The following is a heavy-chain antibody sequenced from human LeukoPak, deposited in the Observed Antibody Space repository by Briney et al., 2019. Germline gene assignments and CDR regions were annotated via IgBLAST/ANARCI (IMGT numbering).Heavy chain of an antibody. Sequence: GGSLRLSCAASGFTFSSYSMNWVRQAPGKGLEWVGRIKSKTDGGTTDYAAPVKGRFTISRDDSKNTLYLQMNSLKTEDTAVYYCTTDLGQVLWFGELFDYWGQGTLVTVSS. J-gene: IGHJ4*02. V-gene: IGHV3-15*01. CDR2: IKSKTDGGTT. CDR1: GFTFSSYS. CDR3: TTDLGQVLWFGELFDY. D-gene: IGHD3-10*01.